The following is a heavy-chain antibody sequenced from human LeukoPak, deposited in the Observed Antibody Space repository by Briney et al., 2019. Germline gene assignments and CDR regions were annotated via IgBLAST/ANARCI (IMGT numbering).Heavy chain of an antibody. CDR1: GFTFSTYW. CDR2: INQDGGET. Sequence: GGSLRLSCAASGFTFSTYWMMWVRQAPGEGLEWVATINQDGGETYYADYLKGRFTISRDNAKNSLYLQMNGLRVEDTAVYYCARENHATGDYWGPGTLVTVSS. V-gene: IGHV3-7*03. CDR3: ARENHATGDY. J-gene: IGHJ4*02.